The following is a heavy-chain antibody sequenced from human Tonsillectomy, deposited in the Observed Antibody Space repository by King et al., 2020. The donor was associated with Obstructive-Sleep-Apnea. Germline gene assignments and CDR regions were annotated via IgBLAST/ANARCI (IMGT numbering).Heavy chain of an antibody. CDR2: INTETGDP. D-gene: IGHD3-22*01. Sequence: VQLVESGSELKKPGASVKVSCKASGYTFTDYAINWVRQAPGQGLEWMGWINTETGDPTYAQDFTGRFVFSLDTSVSTAYLQINSLRAEDTAVYFCARDPGIMIVDADYWGQGTLVTVSS. CDR3: ARDPGIMIVDADY. J-gene: IGHJ4*02. V-gene: IGHV7-4-1*02. CDR1: GYTFTDYA.